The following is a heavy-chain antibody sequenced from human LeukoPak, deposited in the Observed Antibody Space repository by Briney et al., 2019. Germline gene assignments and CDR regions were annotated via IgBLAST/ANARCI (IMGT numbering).Heavy chain of an antibody. Sequence: PSETLSLTCAVYGGSFSGYYWSWIRQPPGKGLQWIGEINHSGSTSYNPSLKSRVTISVDTSKNQFSLKLSSVTAADTAMYYCVGDTEAGNWFDPWGQGTLVTVSS. D-gene: IGHD1-14*01. CDR2: INHSGST. V-gene: IGHV4-34*01. CDR3: VGDTEAGNWFDP. CDR1: GGSFSGYY. J-gene: IGHJ5*02.